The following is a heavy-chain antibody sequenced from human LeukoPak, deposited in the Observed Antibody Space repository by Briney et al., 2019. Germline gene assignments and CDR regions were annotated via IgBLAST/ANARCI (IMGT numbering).Heavy chain of an antibody. V-gene: IGHV4-59*01. D-gene: IGHD1-1*01. Sequence: SETLSLTCTVSGGSISSYYWSWIRQPPGKGLQWIGYIYYSGSSNYNPSLKSRVTISADTSKNQFSLKLSSVIAADTAVYYCARNNWNFLDYWGQGTLVTVSS. CDR2: IYYSGSS. CDR1: GGSISSYY. J-gene: IGHJ4*02. CDR3: ARNNWNFLDY.